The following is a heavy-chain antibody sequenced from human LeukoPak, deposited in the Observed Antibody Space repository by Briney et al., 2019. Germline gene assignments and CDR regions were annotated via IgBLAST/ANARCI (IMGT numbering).Heavy chain of an antibody. CDR3: ARGGGYSSSPQDWYFDY. Sequence: SETLSLTCNVSGGSISSHYWSWIRQPPGKGLEWIGYIYFLGSTYYNPSLKSRVTISVDTSKNQFSLKLSSVTAADTAVYYCARGGGYSSSPQDWYFDYWGQGTLVTVSS. V-gene: IGHV4-59*08. CDR1: GGSISSHY. J-gene: IGHJ4*02. CDR2: IYFLGST. D-gene: IGHD6-6*01.